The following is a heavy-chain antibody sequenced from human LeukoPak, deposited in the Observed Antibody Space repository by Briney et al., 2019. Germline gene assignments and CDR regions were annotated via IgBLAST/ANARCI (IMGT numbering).Heavy chain of an antibody. CDR1: GGSFSGYN. V-gene: IGHV4-34*01. Sequence: SETLSLTCAAYGGSFSGYNWNWIRQPPGKGLEWIGEINHSGSTNYNPSLKSRVTISVDTSKNQFSLKLSSVTAADTAVYYCARGRASGGKLSSSVFDYWGQGTLVTVSS. J-gene: IGHJ4*02. CDR2: INHSGST. CDR3: ARGRASGGKLSSSVFDY. D-gene: IGHD3-16*02.